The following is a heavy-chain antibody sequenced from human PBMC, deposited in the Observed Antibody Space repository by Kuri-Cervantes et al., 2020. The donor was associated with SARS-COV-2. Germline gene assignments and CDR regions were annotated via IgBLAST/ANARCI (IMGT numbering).Heavy chain of an antibody. D-gene: IGHD3-3*01. Sequence: SVKVSCKASGYTFTSYYMHWVRQAPGQGLEWMGIINPSGGSTSYAQKFQGRVTMTRDTSTRTVYMELSSLRSEDTAVYYCAREEGTYDFWSGYYKTPFDYWGQGTLVTVSS. V-gene: IGHV1-46*01. CDR3: AREEGTYDFWSGYYKTPFDY. J-gene: IGHJ4*02. CDR1: GYTFTSYY. CDR2: INPSGGST.